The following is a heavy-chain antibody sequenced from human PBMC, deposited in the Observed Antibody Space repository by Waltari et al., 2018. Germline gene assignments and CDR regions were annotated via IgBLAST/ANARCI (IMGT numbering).Heavy chain of an antibody. CDR1: GGSISSSSYY. CDR3: ARWWPDSSSSHDY. Sequence: QLQLQESGPGLVKPSETLSLTCTVSGGSISSSSYYWGWIRQPPGKGLEWIGSLYYSGSTYYNPSLKSRGTISVDTSKNQVSRKLSSVTAADTAVYYWARWWPDSSSSHDYWGQGTLVIVSS. D-gene: IGHD6-6*01. V-gene: IGHV4-39*07. CDR2: LYYSGST. J-gene: IGHJ4*02.